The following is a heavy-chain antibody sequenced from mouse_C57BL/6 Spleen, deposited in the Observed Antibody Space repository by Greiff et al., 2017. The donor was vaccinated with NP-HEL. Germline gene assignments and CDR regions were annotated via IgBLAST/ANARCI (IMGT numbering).Heavy chain of an antibody. Sequence: DVKLVESGGGLVKPGGSLTLSCAASGFTFSDYGMHWVRQAPEKGLEWVAYISSGSSTIYYADTVKGRFTISRDNAKNTLFLQMTSLRSEDTAMYYCARIYYDYDGYAMDYWGQGTSVTVSS. D-gene: IGHD2-4*01. CDR2: ISSGSSTI. CDR1: GFTFSDYG. V-gene: IGHV5-17*01. J-gene: IGHJ4*01. CDR3: ARIYYDYDGYAMDY.